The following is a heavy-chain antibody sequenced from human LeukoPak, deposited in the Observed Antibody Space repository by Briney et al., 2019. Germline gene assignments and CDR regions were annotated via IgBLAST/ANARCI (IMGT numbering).Heavy chain of an antibody. J-gene: IGHJ5*02. CDR1: GYTFTSYG. D-gene: IGHD6-13*01. Sequence: ASVKVSCTAVGYTFTSYGISWVRQAPGQGLEWMGWISAYNGNTNYAQKLQGRVTMTTDTSTSTAYMELRSLRSDDTAVYYCARGRAATQYRWFDPWGQGTLVTVSS. CDR2: ISAYNGNT. CDR3: ARGRAATQYRWFDP. V-gene: IGHV1-18*01.